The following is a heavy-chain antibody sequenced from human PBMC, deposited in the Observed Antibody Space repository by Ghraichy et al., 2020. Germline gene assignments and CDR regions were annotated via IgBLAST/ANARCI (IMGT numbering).Heavy chain of an antibody. CDR3: AYSPYSGNYPYYFDE. Sequence: SGPTLVKPTQTLTLTCSFSGFSLNSLGVGVGWFRQPPGKALEWLAVIYWSEAERYSPSLKSRLTITKDTSKDVVVLTMTDVDPVDTATYFCAYSPYSGNYPYYFDEWGQGTLVTVSS. CDR1: GFSLNSLGVG. CDR2: IYWSEAE. D-gene: IGHD1-26*01. V-gene: IGHV2-5*01. J-gene: IGHJ4*02.